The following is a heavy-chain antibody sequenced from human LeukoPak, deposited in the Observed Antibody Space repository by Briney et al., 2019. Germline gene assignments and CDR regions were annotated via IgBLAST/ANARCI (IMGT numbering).Heavy chain of an antibody. J-gene: IGHJ4*02. CDR3: ARGLGTYYYDSSGWYYFDY. D-gene: IGHD3-22*01. CDR1: GGSISSGGYY. Sequence: LSETLSLTCTVSGGSISSGGYYWSWIRQHPGKGLEWIGYIYYSGSTYYNPSLKSRVTISVDTSKNQFSLKLSSVTAADTAVYYCARGLGTYYYDSSGWYYFDYWGQGTLVTVSS. CDR2: IYYSGST. V-gene: IGHV4-31*03.